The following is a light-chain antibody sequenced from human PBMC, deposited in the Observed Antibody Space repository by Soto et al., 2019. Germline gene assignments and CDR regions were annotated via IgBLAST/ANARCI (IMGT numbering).Light chain of an antibody. V-gene: IGLV1-47*01. CDR1: ASNVGSTY. CDR2: KNN. J-gene: IGLJ2*01. Sequence: QSVLTQPPSASGTPGQRVSISCSGSASNVGSTYVFWYQQVPGTAPTLLIYKNNQRPSGVSGRFSGSKSGTSASLAISGLRVDDEADYYCASWDNDLNGPIFGGGTQLTVL. CDR3: ASWDNDLNGPI.